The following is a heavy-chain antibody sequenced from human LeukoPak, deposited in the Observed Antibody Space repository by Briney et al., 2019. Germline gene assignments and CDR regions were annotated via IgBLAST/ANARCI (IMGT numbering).Heavy chain of an antibody. CDR2: INDDGSTT. V-gene: IGHV3-74*01. CDR3: ANERG. CDR1: GFTFRSSW. D-gene: IGHD1-1*01. J-gene: IGHJ4*02. Sequence: GGSLRLSCAASGFTFRSSWMHWVRQVPGKGLVWVSRINDDGSTTSYADSVKGRFTISRDSARNTLYLQMNSLRAEDTAVYYCANERGWGQGTLVTVSS.